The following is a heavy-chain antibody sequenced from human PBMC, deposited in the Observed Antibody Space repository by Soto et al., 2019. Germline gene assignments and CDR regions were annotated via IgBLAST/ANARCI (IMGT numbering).Heavy chain of an antibody. V-gene: IGHV3-30*03. CDR3: AGGQYYFDY. CDR1: GFPFSSYG. CDR2: ISYDGTNQ. D-gene: IGHD2-15*01. Sequence: QVQLVESGGGVVQPGRSLRLSCAASGFPFSSYGMHWVRQAPGKGLDWVALISYDGTNQYYADSVKGRFTVSRDNSKNTLYLDMSSLRAEDTAVYYCAGGQYYFDYWGQGTLVSVSS. J-gene: IGHJ4*02.